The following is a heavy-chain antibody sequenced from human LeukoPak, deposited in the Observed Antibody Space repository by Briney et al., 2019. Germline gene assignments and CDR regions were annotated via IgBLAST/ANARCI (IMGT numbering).Heavy chain of an antibody. V-gene: IGHV5-51*01. CDR2: IYPGDSDT. Sequence: GESLKISCKGSGYSFTDYWIGWVRQMPGKGLEWMGIIYPGDSDTRYSPSFQGQVTISADKSISTAYLQWRSLKASDTAMYYCARTPPDITIFGVADYWGQGTLVTVSS. CDR3: ARTPPDITIFGVADY. J-gene: IGHJ4*02. CDR1: GYSFTDYW. D-gene: IGHD3-3*01.